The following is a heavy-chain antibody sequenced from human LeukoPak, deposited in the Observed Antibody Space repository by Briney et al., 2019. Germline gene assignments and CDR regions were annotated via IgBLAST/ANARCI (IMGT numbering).Heavy chain of an antibody. V-gene: IGHV4-61*01. D-gene: IGHD4-17*01. CDR3: ARRDYALDY. CDR1: GGSVSSGSYF. J-gene: IGHJ4*02. Sequence: SETLSLTCTVSGGSVSSGSYFWSWIRQPPGKGLEWIGYIYYSGSTNYNPSLKSRVTISLDTSKNQSSLNLRSVTAADTAVYYCARRDYALDYWGQGTLVTVSS. CDR2: IYYSGST.